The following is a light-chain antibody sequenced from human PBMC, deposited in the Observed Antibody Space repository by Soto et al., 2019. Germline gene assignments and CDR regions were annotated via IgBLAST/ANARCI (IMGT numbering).Light chain of an antibody. V-gene: IGLV2-14*01. CDR1: MRDVGAYNL. CDR2: EVR. J-gene: IGLJ2*01. CDR3: SSYTSKSSLI. Sequence: QSALTQPATVSGSPGQSITISCAGTMRDVGAYNLVSWYQQHPGRAPQLIIYEVRNRPSGISFRFSGSKSGNTASLTISGLQAEDEADYYCSSYTSKSSLIFGGGTKLTVL.